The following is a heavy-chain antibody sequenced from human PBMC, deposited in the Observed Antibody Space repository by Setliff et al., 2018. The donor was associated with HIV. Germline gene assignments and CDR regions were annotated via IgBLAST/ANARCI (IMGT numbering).Heavy chain of an antibody. J-gene: IGHJ4*02. CDR1: GGTFSSYG. Sequence: SVKVSCKASGGTFSSYGITWVRQAPGQGLEWMGGITPLLGTANYAQKFQGRVTITTDESTSTAYMELSSLRSEDTAVYYCARVRATVTSYYFDYWGQGTLVTVSS. CDR2: ITPLLGTA. V-gene: IGHV1-69*05. D-gene: IGHD4-17*01. CDR3: ARVRATVTSYYFDY.